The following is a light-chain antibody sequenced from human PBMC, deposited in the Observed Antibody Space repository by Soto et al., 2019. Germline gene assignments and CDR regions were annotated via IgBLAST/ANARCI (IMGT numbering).Light chain of an antibody. Sequence: QSVLTQPPSASGTPGQRVTISCSGSSSNIGSNSANWYQQLPGTAPKLLISSNNQRPSGVPDRFSGSKSGTSASLAISGLHSEDEADYYCATWDDSLNGVLFGGGTKLTV. CDR3: ATWDDSLNGVL. V-gene: IGLV1-44*01. CDR2: SNN. CDR1: SSNIGSNS. J-gene: IGLJ2*01.